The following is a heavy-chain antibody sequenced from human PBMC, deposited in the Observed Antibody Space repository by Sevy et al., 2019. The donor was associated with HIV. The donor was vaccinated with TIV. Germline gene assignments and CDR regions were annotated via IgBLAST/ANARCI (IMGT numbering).Heavy chain of an antibody. J-gene: IGHJ6*02. Sequence: GGSLRLSCVASGFSISDYYMSWIRQAPGKGLQWISYISSSGDTIYYADSVKGRFTISRDNAKNSLYLQLNSLRAEDTAVYYCARDHEKDGELGDYYYYAMDVWGRGTTVTVSS. D-gene: IGHD3-16*01. CDR2: ISSSGDTI. CDR3: ARDHEKDGELGDYYYYAMDV. V-gene: IGHV3-11*01. CDR1: GFSISDYY.